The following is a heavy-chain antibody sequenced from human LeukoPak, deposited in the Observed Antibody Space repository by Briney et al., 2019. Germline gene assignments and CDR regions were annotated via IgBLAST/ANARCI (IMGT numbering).Heavy chain of an antibody. D-gene: IGHD4-17*01. Sequence: SETLSLTCTVSGGSVSSGSYYWSWIRQPPGKGLEWIGHIYYSGSTNYNPSLKSRVTISVDTSKNQFSLKLSSVTAADTAVYYCARAYGDYHYWGQGTLVTVSS. CDR2: IYYSGST. CDR1: GGSVSSGSYY. J-gene: IGHJ4*02. V-gene: IGHV4-61*01. CDR3: ARAYGDYHY.